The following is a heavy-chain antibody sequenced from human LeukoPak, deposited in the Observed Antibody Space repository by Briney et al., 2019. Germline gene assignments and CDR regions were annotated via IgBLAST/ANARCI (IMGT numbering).Heavy chain of an antibody. CDR1: GYTLTELS. V-gene: IGHV1-24*01. CDR2: FDPEDGET. D-gene: IGHD2-15*01. Sequence: GASVKVSCKVSGYTLTELSMHWVRHAPGKGLEWRGGFDPEDGETIYAQKFQGRVTMTEDTSTDTAYMELSSLRSEDTAVYYCATARGGRVVYYFDYWGQGTLVTVSS. CDR3: ATARGGRVVYYFDY. J-gene: IGHJ4*02.